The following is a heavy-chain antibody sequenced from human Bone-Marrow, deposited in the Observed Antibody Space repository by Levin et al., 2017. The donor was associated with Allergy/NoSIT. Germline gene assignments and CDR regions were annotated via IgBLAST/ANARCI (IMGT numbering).Heavy chain of an antibody. V-gene: IGHV3-23*01. J-gene: IGHJ5*02. CDR3: AKSWQQLENWFDP. CDR2: ISGSGGST. Sequence: GESLKISCAASGFTFSSYAMSWVRQAPGKGLEWVSAISGSGGSTYYADSVKGRFTISRDNSKNTLYLQMNSLRAEDTAVYYCAKSWQQLENWFDPWGQGTLVTVSS. CDR1: GFTFSSYA. D-gene: IGHD6-13*01.